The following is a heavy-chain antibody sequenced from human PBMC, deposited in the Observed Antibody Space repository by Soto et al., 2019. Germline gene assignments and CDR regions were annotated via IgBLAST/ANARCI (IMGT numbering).Heavy chain of an antibody. CDR3: ARDYGENGGDGFQH. CDR1: GFTFSDYY. J-gene: IGHJ1*01. Sequence: QVQLVESGGGLVKPGGSLRLSCAASGFTFSDYYMSWIRQAPGKGLEWLSYISTGRSTIYYADSVKGRFTVSRDNAKKSLYLQRNILRAEDTAVYYCARDYGENGGDGFQHWGQGTLVTVSS. V-gene: IGHV3-11*01. D-gene: IGHD4-17*01. CDR2: ISTGRSTI.